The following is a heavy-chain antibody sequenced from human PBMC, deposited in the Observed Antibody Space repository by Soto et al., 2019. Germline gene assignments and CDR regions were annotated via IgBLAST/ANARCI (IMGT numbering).Heavy chain of an antibody. J-gene: IGHJ4*02. CDR2: IYSGGYT. D-gene: IGHD3-10*01. V-gene: IGHV3-53*01. CDR1: GFTVSNNY. CDR3: GTQPGGGGY. Sequence: EVQLVESGGGLIQPGGSLRLSCAVSGFTVSNNYMSWVRQAPGKGLEGVSVIYSGGYTAYGDSVKARFTISRDNSKNTPSLQIKGPGARGMVVFYRGTQPGGGGYWGQGTLVTVSS.